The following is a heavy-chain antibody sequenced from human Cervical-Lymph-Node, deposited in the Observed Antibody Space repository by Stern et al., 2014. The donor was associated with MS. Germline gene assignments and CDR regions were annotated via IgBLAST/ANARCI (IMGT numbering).Heavy chain of an antibody. Sequence: QMQLVESGPGLVRPSETVSLTCTVSGGSISGFFWSWIRQSPGKGLEYIGHIHDSGSTNYNPSLRSRVTISVGASKTRFPLTLGFVTATDTAVYYCARSRLGHCTGGVCYIRWFDPWGQGTLVAVSS. CDR1: GGSISGFF. CDR2: IHDSGST. CDR3: ARSRLGHCTGGVCYIRWFDP. V-gene: IGHV4-4*09. J-gene: IGHJ5*02. D-gene: IGHD2-8*02.